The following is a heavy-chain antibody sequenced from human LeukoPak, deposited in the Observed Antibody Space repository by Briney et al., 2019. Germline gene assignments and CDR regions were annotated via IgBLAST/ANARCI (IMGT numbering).Heavy chain of an antibody. CDR3: AKDFSSAITSALVLDV. J-gene: IGHJ6*02. Sequence: PGGSLRLSCAASGFTFSNYAIKWVLQAPGKGLEFVSTISTNGGSTYYANSVKGRFTISRDNSKNALYLQMNSLRPEDTALYYCAKDFSSAITSALVLDVWGQGTTVIVSS. CDR2: ISTNGGST. V-gene: IGHV3-64*01. CDR1: GFTFSNYA. D-gene: IGHD2-2*01.